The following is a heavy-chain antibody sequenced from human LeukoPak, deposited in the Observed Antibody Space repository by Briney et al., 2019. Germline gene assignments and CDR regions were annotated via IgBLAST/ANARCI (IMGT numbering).Heavy chain of an antibody. CDR2: IHYSGST. D-gene: IGHD6-19*01. CDR3: ARDESGWNYFDY. J-gene: IGHJ4*02. Sequence: PSETLSLTCTASGGSISSSSYYWNWIRQPPGKGLEWIGYIHYSGSTNYNPSLKSRVTTSVDASKNQFSLKLSSVTAADTAVYYCARDESGWNYFDYWGQGILVTVSS. V-gene: IGHV4-61*01. CDR1: GGSISSSSYY.